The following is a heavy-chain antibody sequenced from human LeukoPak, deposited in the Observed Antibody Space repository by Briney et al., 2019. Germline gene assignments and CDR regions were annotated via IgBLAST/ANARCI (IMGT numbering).Heavy chain of an antibody. V-gene: IGHV3-11*04. CDR3: ARSPILERITIFGVAHTNYMDV. D-gene: IGHD3-3*01. CDR1: GFTFSDYY. CDR2: ISSSGSTI. Sequence: GGSLRLSCAASGFTFSDYYMSWIRQAPGKGLEWVSYISSSGSTIYYADSVKGRFTISRDNAKNSLYLQMNSLRAEDTAVYYCARSPILERITIFGVAHTNYMDVWGKGTTVTVSS. J-gene: IGHJ6*03.